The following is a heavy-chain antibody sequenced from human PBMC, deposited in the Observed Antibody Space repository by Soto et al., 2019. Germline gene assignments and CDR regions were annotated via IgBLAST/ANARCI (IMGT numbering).Heavy chain of an antibody. CDR3: ATSYGSGYRAFDY. CDR1: GDTFSFYS. J-gene: IGHJ4*02. D-gene: IGHD3-10*01. V-gene: IGHV1-69*04. CDR2: VNPILSMS. Sequence: QVQLVQSGAEVKRPGSSVKVSCKASGDTFSFYSINWVRQAPGLGLEWMGRVNPILSMSNYAQRFQGRVTLPADKPTSTASMDLSGLRSEDTALYYCATSYGSGYRAFDYWGQGALVTVSS.